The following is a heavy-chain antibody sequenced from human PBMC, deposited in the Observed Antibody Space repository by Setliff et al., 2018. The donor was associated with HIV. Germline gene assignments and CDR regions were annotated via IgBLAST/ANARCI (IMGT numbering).Heavy chain of an antibody. Sequence: PGGSLRLSCTASGVTFRSYWMHWVRQVPGRGLLWVSRINGDGDTTYYADSVKGRFTISRDNAQNTLYLQMNSLRAEDTAVYYCARAGSDYAYDIWGQGTKVTVSS. J-gene: IGHJ3*02. D-gene: IGHD2-21*02. V-gene: IGHV3-74*01. CDR2: INGDGDTT. CDR3: ARAGSDYAYDI. CDR1: GVTFRSYW.